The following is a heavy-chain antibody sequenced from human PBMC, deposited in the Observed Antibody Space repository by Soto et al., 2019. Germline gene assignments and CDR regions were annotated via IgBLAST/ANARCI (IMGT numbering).Heavy chain of an antibody. CDR2: ISGSGATT. CDR3: ASRMGEFPGLFDY. CDR1: GFTFFNYA. V-gene: IGHV3-23*01. Sequence: EVQLLESGGGLVQPGGSLRLSCAASGFTFFNYAMSWVRQAPGMGLDWVSSISGSGATTYYADSVKGRFTISRDNSKNTLYLQMNSLRADDTAVYYCASRMGEFPGLFDYWGQGTLVTVSS. D-gene: IGHD3-16*01. J-gene: IGHJ4*02.